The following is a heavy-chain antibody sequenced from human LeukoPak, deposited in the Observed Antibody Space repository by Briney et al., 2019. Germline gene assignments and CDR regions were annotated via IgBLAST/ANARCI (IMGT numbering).Heavy chain of an antibody. Sequence: GGSLRLSCAASGFTFDDYAMHWVRQAPGKGLEWVSGISWNSGSIGYADSVKGRFTISRDNAKNSLYLQMNSLRAEDTALYYCAKATGWELPPFDYWGQGTLVTVSS. CDR3: AKATGWELPPFDY. CDR2: ISWNSGSI. D-gene: IGHD1-26*01. J-gene: IGHJ4*02. CDR1: GFTFDDYA. V-gene: IGHV3-9*01.